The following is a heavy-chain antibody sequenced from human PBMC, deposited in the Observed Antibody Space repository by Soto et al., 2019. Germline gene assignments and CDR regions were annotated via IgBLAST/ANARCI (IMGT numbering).Heavy chain of an antibody. Sequence: QVQLQQWGAGLLKPSETLSLTCAVYGGSFSGYYWSWIRQPPGKGLGWIGEINHSGSTNYNPSLKSRVTISVDTSKNQFSLKLSSVTAADTAVYYCARGRDTIFGVVLSSRWFDPWGQGTLVTVSS. CDR1: GGSFSGYY. CDR2: INHSGST. J-gene: IGHJ5*02. D-gene: IGHD3-3*01. V-gene: IGHV4-34*01. CDR3: ARGRDTIFGVVLSSRWFDP.